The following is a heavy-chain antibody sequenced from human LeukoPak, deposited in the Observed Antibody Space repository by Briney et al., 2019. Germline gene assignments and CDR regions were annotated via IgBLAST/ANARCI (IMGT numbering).Heavy chain of an antibody. J-gene: IGHJ4*02. Sequence: PGGSLRLSCAASGFTFSTYNMNWVRQAPGKGLEWVSYISSSSSTIYYADSVKGRFTISRDNAKNSLYLQMNSLRAEDTAVYYCAKDPRRYSRTGGYFDYWGQGTLVTVSS. CDR3: AKDPRRYSRTGGYFDY. CDR2: ISSSSSTI. V-gene: IGHV3-48*01. CDR1: GFTFSTYN. D-gene: IGHD6-13*01.